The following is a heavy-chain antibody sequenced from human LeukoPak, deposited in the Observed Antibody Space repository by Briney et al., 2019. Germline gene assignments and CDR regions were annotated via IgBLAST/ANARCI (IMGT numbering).Heavy chain of an antibody. Sequence: EAGRSLRLSCAASGFTFSSYGMHWVRQAPGKGLEWVAVISYDGSNKYYADSVKGRFTISRDNSKNTLYLQMNSLRAEDTAEYYCAKDHCSSTSCYIFDYWGQGTLVTVSS. V-gene: IGHV3-30*18. J-gene: IGHJ4*02. CDR3: AKDHCSSTSCYIFDY. D-gene: IGHD2-2*01. CDR2: ISYDGSNK. CDR1: GFTFSSYG.